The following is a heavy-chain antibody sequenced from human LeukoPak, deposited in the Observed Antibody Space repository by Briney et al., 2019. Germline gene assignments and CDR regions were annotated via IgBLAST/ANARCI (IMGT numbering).Heavy chain of an antibody. V-gene: IGHV3-66*02. J-gene: IGHJ4*02. D-gene: IGHD1-26*01. CDR1: GFTVISNY. CDR3: AKDISGSPQIDY. CDR2: IYSGGTT. Sequence: GGSLRLSCAASGFTVISNYMSWVRQAPGKGLEWVSVIYSGGTTYYADSVQGRFTISRDTSKNTLYLQMNSLRAEDTAVYYCAKDISGSPQIDYWGQGTLVTVSS.